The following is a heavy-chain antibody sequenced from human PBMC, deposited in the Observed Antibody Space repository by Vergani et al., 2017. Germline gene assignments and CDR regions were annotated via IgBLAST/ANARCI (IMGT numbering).Heavy chain of an antibody. J-gene: IGHJ6*02. CDR1: GYTLTSYD. CDR2: MNPNSGNT. Sequence: QVQLVQSGAEVKKPGASVKVSCKASGYTLTSYDINWVRQATGQGLEWMGWMNPNSGNTGYAQKFQGRVTMTRNTSISTAYMELSSLRSEDTAVYYCARWLDSSGYYNYGMDVWGQGTTVTVSS. D-gene: IGHD3-22*01. V-gene: IGHV1-8*01. CDR3: ARWLDSSGYYNYGMDV.